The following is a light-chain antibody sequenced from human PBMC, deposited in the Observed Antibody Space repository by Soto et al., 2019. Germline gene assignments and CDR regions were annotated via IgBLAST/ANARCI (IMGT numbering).Light chain of an antibody. CDR2: DAS. Sequence: EIVMTQSPATLSVSPGERATLSCRASQSVSSNLAWYQQKPGQAPRLLIHDASTRATGIPARFSGSWSGTEFTLTISSLQSEDFAVYYCQQYNYWPTFGQGTKVEIK. CDR3: QQYNYWPT. V-gene: IGKV3-15*01. CDR1: QSVSSN. J-gene: IGKJ1*01.